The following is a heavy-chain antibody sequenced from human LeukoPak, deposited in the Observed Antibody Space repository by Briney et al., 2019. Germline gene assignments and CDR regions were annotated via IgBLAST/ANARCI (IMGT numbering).Heavy chain of an antibody. CDR3: ARRYYYDSSGYYSNVGAFDI. CDR2: IYPGDSDT. J-gene: IGHJ3*02. D-gene: IGHD3-22*01. V-gene: IGHV5-51*01. CDR1: GYSFTSYW. Sequence: HGESLKISCKGSGYSFTSYWIGWVRQMPGKGLEWMGIIYPGDSDTRYSPSFQGQVTISAGKSISTAYLQWSSLKASDTAMYYCARRYYYDSSGYYSNVGAFDIWGQGTMVTVSS.